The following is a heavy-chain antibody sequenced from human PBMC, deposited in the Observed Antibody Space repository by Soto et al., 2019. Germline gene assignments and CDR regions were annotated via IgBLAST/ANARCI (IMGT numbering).Heavy chain of an antibody. D-gene: IGHD3-22*01. CDR1: GGSFSGYY. V-gene: IGHV4-34*12. Sequence: QVQLQQWGAGLLKPSETLSLTCDVDGGSFSGYYWSWIRQPPGKGLEWIGEIFHGGSTNYSPYLKRRVTISVDTSKNHFSLELSSVTAADTAVYYCARPHYDSNTFYSFFDYWGQGTLVTVSS. J-gene: IGHJ4*02. CDR2: IFHGGST. CDR3: ARPHYDSNTFYSFFDY.